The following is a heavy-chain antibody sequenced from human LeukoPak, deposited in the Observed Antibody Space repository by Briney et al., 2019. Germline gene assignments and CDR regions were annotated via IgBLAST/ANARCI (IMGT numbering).Heavy chain of an antibody. CDR1: GGSISSYY. V-gene: IGHV4-59*12. CDR2: IYYSGST. Sequence: SETLSLTCTVSGGSISSYYWSWIRQPPGKGLEWIGYIYYSGSTNYNPSPKSRVTISVDTSKNQFSLKLSSVTAADTAVYYCAREGSTAMVNWFDPWGQGTLVTVSS. J-gene: IGHJ5*02. D-gene: IGHD5-18*01. CDR3: AREGSTAMVNWFDP.